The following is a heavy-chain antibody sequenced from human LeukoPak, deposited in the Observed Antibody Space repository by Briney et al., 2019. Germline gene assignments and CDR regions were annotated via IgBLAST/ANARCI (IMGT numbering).Heavy chain of an antibody. CDR2: IVVGSGNT. CDR1: GFTFTSSA. D-gene: IGHD3-10*01. Sequence: ASVKVSCKASGFTFTSSAMQWVRQARGQRLEWIGWIVVGSGNTNYAQKFQERVTITRDMSTSTAYMELSSLRSEDTAVYYCAAAVPGYYYGSLDYWGQGTLVTVSS. J-gene: IGHJ4*02. CDR3: AAAVPGYYYGSLDY. V-gene: IGHV1-58*02.